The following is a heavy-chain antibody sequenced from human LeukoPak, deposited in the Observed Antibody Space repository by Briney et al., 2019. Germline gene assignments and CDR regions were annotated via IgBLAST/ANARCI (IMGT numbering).Heavy chain of an antibody. V-gene: IGHV3-48*02. CDR1: GFTFSSYS. Sequence: GGSLRLSCAASGFTFSSYSMNRVRQAPGKGLEWVSYISSSSSTIYYADSVKGRFTISRDNAKNSLYLQMNSLRDEDTAVYYCARANYDFWCGYYDGYFDLWGRGTLVTVSS. CDR2: ISSSSSTI. D-gene: IGHD3-3*01. J-gene: IGHJ2*01. CDR3: ARANYDFWCGYYDGYFDL.